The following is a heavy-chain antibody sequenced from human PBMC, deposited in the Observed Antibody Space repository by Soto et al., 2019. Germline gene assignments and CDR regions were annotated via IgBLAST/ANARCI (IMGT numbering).Heavy chain of an antibody. J-gene: IGHJ4*01. D-gene: IGHD6-13*01. CDR1: GDSIIGTHW. CDR3: ARYSAASGTYYFDY. V-gene: IGHV4-4*02. CDR2: THHSRGT. Sequence: SETLSLTCAVSGDSIIGTHWWSWVRRPPGKGLEFIGETHHSRGTNYNPSLRSRVTMSLDKSKNQLSLILYSVTATDTGVYYCARYSAASGTYYFDYWGQGTLVT.